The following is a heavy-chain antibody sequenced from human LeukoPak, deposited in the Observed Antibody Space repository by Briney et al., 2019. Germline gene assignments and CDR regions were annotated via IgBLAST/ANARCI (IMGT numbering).Heavy chain of an antibody. J-gene: IGHJ4*02. CDR1: GFTVSSNY. D-gene: IGHD3-10*01. CDR2: IYSGGST. V-gene: IGHV3-66*01. CDR3: ARVSGMYGSGSYYTRPLDY. Sequence: GGSLRLSCAASGFTVSSNYMSWVRQAPGKGLEWVSVIYSGGSTYYADAVKGRFTISRGNSNNTLYLQLNSLRAEDTGVYYCARVSGMYGSGSYYTRPLDYGGQGTLVSASP.